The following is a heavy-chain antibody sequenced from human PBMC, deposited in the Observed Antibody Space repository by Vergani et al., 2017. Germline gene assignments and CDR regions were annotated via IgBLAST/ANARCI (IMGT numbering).Heavy chain of an antibody. V-gene: IGHV3-73*02. J-gene: IGHJ4*02. CDR2: IRSKANSYAT. CDR3: TRATEKMRFDY. Sequence: EVQLVESGGGLVQPGGSLKLSCAASGFTFSGSAMHWVRQASGKGLEWVGRIRSKANSYATAYAASVKGRFTISRDDSENTAYLQMNSLKTEDTAVYYCTRATEKMRFDYWGQGTLVTVSS. D-gene: IGHD4-11*01. CDR1: GFTFSGSA.